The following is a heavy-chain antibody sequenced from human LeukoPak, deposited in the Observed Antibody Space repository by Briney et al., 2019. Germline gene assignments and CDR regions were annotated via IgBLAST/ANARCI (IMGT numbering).Heavy chain of an antibody. J-gene: IGHJ4*02. V-gene: IGHV1-18*01. D-gene: IGHD6-19*01. Sequence: ASVKVSCKASGYTFINYGITWVRQAPGQGLEWMGWIGTYNGNTDYAQKFQGRVIMIADTSTTTAHMELRSLRSDDTAVYYCARGRLKRVPFTKVAGALDYWGQGTRVTVSS. CDR3: ARGRLKRVPFTKVAGALDY. CDR1: GYTFINYG. CDR2: IGTYNGNT.